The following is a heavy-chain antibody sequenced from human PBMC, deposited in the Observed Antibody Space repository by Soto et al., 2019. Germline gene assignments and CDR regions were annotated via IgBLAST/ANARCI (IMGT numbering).Heavy chain of an antibody. CDR3: ARLSGFQSFDYLSYSDS. CDR2: VYPGDSDT. V-gene: IGHV5-51*01. Sequence: GESLKISCQASGYNFASHWIGWVRQMPGKGLEWMGIVYPGDSDTRYSPSFQGQISISADKSIDTAYLQWSSLKASDTAMFYCARLSGFQSFDYLSYSDSWGQGTLVTVSS. J-gene: IGHJ4*02. D-gene: IGHD3-9*01. CDR1: GYNFASHW.